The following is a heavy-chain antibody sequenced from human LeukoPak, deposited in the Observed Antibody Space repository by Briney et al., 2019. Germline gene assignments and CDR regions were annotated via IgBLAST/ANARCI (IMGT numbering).Heavy chain of an antibody. CDR1: GYSFTSYW. J-gene: IGHJ4*02. CDR3: ARQRRSSGWPNDY. Sequence: GESLKISCKGSGYSFTSYWIAWVRQMPGKGLEWMGVIYPDDSDTRYSPSFQGQVTITADKSISTAYLQWSSLKASDNAMYYCARQRRSSGWPNDYWGQGTLVTVSS. D-gene: IGHD6-19*01. V-gene: IGHV5-51*01. CDR2: IYPDDSDT.